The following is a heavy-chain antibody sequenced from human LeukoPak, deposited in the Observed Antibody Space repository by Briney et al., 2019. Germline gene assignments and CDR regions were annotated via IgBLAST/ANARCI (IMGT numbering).Heavy chain of an antibody. Sequence: SETLSLTCAVSGYSISINYYWGWIRQPPGKGLDWIGSIYHSGSTYYNPSLKSRVTISVDTSKNQFSLKLSSVTAADTAVYYCARGATGVWFGSGDYWGQGTLVTVSS. D-gene: IGHD3-10*01. V-gene: IGHV4-38-2*01. J-gene: IGHJ4*02. CDR1: GYSISINYY. CDR2: IYHSGST. CDR3: ARGATGVWFGSGDY.